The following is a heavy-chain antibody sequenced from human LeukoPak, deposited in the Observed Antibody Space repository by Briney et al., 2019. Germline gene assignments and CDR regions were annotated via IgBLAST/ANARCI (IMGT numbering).Heavy chain of an antibody. CDR1: GFTFSSYS. CDR3: ARDPELMTTVTIIDY. D-gene: IGHD4-17*01. V-gene: IGHV3-21*01. Sequence: GGSLRLSCAASGFTFSSYSMNWVRQAPGKGLEWVSSISSSSSYIYYADSVKGRFTISRDNAKNSLYLQMNSLRAEDTAVYYCARDPELMTTVTIIDYWGQGTLVTVSS. J-gene: IGHJ4*02. CDR2: ISSSSSYI.